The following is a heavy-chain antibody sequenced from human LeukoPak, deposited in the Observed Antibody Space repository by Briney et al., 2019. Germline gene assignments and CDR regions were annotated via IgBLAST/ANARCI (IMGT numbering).Heavy chain of an antibody. J-gene: IGHJ4*02. CDR1: GFTFSSYA. Sequence: GRSLRLSCAASGFTFSSYAMHWVRQAPGKGLEWVAVISYDGSNKYYADSVKGRFTISRDNSKNTLYLQMNSLRAEDTAVYYCAKDFHSPVVVTAISGLSNYWGQGTLVTVSS. D-gene: IGHD2-21*02. CDR2: ISYDGSNK. V-gene: IGHV3-30-3*01. CDR3: AKDFHSPVVVTAISGLSNY.